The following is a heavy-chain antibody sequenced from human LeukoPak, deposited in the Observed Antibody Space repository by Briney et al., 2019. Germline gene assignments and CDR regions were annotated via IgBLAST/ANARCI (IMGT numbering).Heavy chain of an antibody. D-gene: IGHD3-22*01. J-gene: IGHJ4*02. Sequence: SETLSLTCTVSGGSISSSSYYWGWIRQPPGKGLEWIGSIYYSGSTYYNPSLKSRVTISVDTSKNQFSLKLSSVTAADTAVYYCARQTFYDGSGYFWFVGDYFDYWGQGTLVTVSS. CDR3: ARQTFYDGSGYFWFVGDYFDY. CDR1: GGSISSSSYY. CDR2: IYYSGST. V-gene: IGHV4-39*01.